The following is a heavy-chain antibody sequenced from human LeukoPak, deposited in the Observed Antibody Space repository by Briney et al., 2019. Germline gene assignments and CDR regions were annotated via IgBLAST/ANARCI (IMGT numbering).Heavy chain of an antibody. CDR2: IYPGDSDT. D-gene: IGHD2-2*02. Sequence: TGESLKISCKGSGYSFTSYWIGWVRQMPGKGLEWMGIIYPGDSDTRYSPSFQGQVTISADKSISTAYLQWSSLKASDTAMYYCARRDCSSTSCYTYWFDPWGQGTLVTVSS. J-gene: IGHJ5*02. V-gene: IGHV5-51*01. CDR3: ARRDCSSTSCYTYWFDP. CDR1: GYSFTSYW.